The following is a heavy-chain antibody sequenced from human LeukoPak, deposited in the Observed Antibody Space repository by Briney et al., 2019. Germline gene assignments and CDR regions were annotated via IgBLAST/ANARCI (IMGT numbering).Heavy chain of an antibody. J-gene: IGHJ3*02. V-gene: IGHV7-4-1*02. CDR2: INTNTGNP. Sequence: ASVKVSCKASGYTFTSYAMNWVRQAPGHGLEWMGWINTNTGNPTYAQGFTGRFVFSLDTSVSTAYLQISSLKAEDTAVYYCARGRDCWSGYKPDAFDIWGQGTMVTVSS. CDR3: ARGRDCWSGYKPDAFDI. D-gene: IGHD3-3*01. CDR1: GYTFTSYA.